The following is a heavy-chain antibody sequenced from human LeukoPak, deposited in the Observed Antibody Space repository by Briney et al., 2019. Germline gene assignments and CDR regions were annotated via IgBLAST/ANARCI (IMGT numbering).Heavy chain of an antibody. V-gene: IGHV3-30*19. J-gene: IGHJ4*02. CDR2: ISYDGSNK. Sequence: GGSLRLSCAASGFTFSSYGMHWVRQAPGKGLEWVAVISYDGSNKYYADSVKGRFTISRDNSKNTLYLQMNSLRAEDTAVYYCAREGATLYYFDYWGQGTLVTVSS. CDR3: AREGATLYYFDY. D-gene: IGHD1-26*01. CDR1: GFTFSSYG.